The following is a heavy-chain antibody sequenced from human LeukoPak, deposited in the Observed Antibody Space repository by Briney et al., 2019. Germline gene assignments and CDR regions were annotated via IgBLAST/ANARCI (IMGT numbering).Heavy chain of an antibody. Sequence: GGSLRLSCAASGFTFSSYAMSWVRQAPGKGLEWVAFIRYDGSNKYYADSVKGRFTISRDNSKNTLYLQMNSLRAEDTAVYYCAKLAIFGVVTEALDYWGQGTLVTVSS. CDR3: AKLAIFGVVTEALDY. D-gene: IGHD3-3*01. CDR2: IRYDGSNK. J-gene: IGHJ4*02. V-gene: IGHV3-30*02. CDR1: GFTFSSYA.